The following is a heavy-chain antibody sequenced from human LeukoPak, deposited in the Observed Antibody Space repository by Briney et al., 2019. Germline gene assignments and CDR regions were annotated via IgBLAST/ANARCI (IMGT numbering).Heavy chain of an antibody. J-gene: IGHJ4*02. CDR3: ARAPGGATPFVTYYFDY. CDR1: GFTFSSYA. V-gene: IGHV3-23*01. D-gene: IGHD1-26*01. CDR2: ISGSGGST. Sequence: GGSLRLSCAASGFTFSSYAMSWVRQAPGKGLEWVSAISGSGGSTYYADSVKGRFTISRDNSKNTLYLQMNSLRAEDTAVYYCARAPGGATPFVTYYFDYWGQGTLVTVSS.